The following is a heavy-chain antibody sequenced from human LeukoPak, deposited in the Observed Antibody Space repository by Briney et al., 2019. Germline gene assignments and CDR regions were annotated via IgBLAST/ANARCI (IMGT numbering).Heavy chain of an antibody. Sequence: ASVKVSCKASGYTFTTYYIHWVRQAPGQGLEWMGIINPSGGTTTYAQKFQGRVTMTRDTSTSTVYMGLNSLRSEDTAVYYCARPYDISASYYDYWGQGTLVTVSP. CDR1: GYTFTTYY. D-gene: IGHD3-22*01. V-gene: IGHV1-46*01. CDR3: ARPYDISASYYDY. CDR2: INPSGGTT. J-gene: IGHJ4*02.